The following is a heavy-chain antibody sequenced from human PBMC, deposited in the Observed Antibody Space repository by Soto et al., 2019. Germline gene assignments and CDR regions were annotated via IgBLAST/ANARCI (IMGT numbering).Heavy chain of an antibody. J-gene: IGHJ6*01. D-gene: IGHD3-16*01. CDR3: AKVMITFGGTRYGLDV. Sequence: TGGSLRLSCAASGFTFSSYAMSWVRQAPGKGLEWVSAISGSGGSTYYADSVKGRFTISRDNPKNTLFLQMNSLRAEDTAVYYCAKVMITFGGTRYGLDVWGQGTTVTVSS. CDR2: ISGSGGST. V-gene: IGHV3-23*01. CDR1: GFTFSSYA.